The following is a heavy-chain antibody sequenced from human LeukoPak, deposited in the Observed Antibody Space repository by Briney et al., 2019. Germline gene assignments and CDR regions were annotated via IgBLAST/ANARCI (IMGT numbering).Heavy chain of an antibody. CDR1: GQPHNHLG. D-gene: IGHD4/OR15-4a*01. Sequence: GGSLTLSCAPYGQPHNHLGMHCPRQAPGKGLEWVAVISYDGSNKYYADSVKGRFTISRDNSERTLYIIVNSLRAEDTAVFYCAKKYISGGQSLLTDVWGQGTLVTVSS. CDR2: ISYDGSNK. V-gene: IGHV3-30*18. CDR3: AKKYISGGQSLLTDV. J-gene: IGHJ1*01.